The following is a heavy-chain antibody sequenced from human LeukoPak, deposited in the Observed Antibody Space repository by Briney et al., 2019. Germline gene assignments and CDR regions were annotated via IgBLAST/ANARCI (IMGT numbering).Heavy chain of an antibody. V-gene: IGHV4-59*08. CDR3: ARHNSSGWDY. J-gene: IGHJ4*02. Sequence: SETLSLTCTVSGGSISSYYWSWVRQPPGKGLEWIGHIYYSGSTKYNPSLKSRVTMSVDTSKNQFSLKLSSVTAADTAVYYCARHNSSGWDYWGQGTLVTVSS. D-gene: IGHD6-19*01. CDR1: GGSISSYY. CDR2: IYYSGST.